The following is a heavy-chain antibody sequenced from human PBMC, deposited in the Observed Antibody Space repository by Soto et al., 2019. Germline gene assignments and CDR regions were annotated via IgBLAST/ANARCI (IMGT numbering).Heavy chain of an antibody. V-gene: IGHV6-1*01. CDR3: ARVLSWNYVGWFDP. D-gene: IGHD1-7*01. CDR1: GDSVSSNSAA. J-gene: IGHJ5*02. CDR2: TYYRSKWYN. Sequence: SQTLSLTCAISGDSVSSNSAAWNWIRQSPSRGLEWLGRTYYRSKWYNDYAVSVKSRITINPDTSKNQFSLQLNSVTPEDTAMYYCARVLSWNYVGWFDPWGQGTLVTVSS.